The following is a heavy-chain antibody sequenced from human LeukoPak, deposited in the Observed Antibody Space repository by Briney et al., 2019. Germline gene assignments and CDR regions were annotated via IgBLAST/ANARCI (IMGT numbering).Heavy chain of an antibody. V-gene: IGHV3-23*01. J-gene: IGHJ4*02. CDR2: ITGSGGGT. CDR3: AKDLFSSGSYHAIIDY. Sequence: GGSLRLSCAASGFTFSRYWMHWVRQAPGKGLEWVSGITGSGGGTYYADSVKGRFTISRDNSKNTVYVQMSSLRAEDTAVYYCAKDLFSSGSYHAIIDYWGQATLVTVSS. D-gene: IGHD1-26*01. CDR1: GFTFSRYW.